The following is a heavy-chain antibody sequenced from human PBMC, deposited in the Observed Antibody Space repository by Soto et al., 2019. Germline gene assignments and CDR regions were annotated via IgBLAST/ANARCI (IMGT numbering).Heavy chain of an antibody. J-gene: IGHJ6*02. CDR1: GYTLTELS. CDR2: FDPEDGET. Sequence: ASVKVSCKVSGYTLTELSMHWVRQAPGKGLEWMGGFDPEDGETIYAQKFQGRVTMTEDTSTDTAYMELSSLRSEDTAVYYCATRAGTTRWGYYYYGMDVWGQGTTVTVSS. V-gene: IGHV1-24*01. D-gene: IGHD1-7*01. CDR3: ATRAGTTRWGYYYYGMDV.